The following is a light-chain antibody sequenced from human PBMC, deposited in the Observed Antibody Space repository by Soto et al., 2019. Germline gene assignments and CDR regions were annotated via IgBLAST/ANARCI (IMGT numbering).Light chain of an antibody. CDR2: KAS. Sequence: DIQMTQSPSTLSASVGDRVTISCRASQSISSWLAWYQQKPGNATKLLIYKASSLESGVPSRFSGSGSGTEFTLTISSLQPDDFATYYCQQYGGFSRTFGQGTKVDIK. CDR1: QSISSW. J-gene: IGKJ1*01. CDR3: QQYGGFSRT. V-gene: IGKV1-5*03.